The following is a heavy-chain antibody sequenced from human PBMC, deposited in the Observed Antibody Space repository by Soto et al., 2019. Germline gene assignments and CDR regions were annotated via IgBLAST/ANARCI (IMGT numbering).Heavy chain of an antibody. CDR1: GGSISSYY. CDR2: IYTSGST. Sequence: PSETLSLTCTVSGGSISSYYWSWIRQPAGKGLEWIGRIYTSGSTNYNPSLKSRVTMSVDTSKNQLSLKLSSVTAADTAVYYCARGGEGKVTAIPSDAFDIWGQGTMVTVSS. J-gene: IGHJ3*02. D-gene: IGHD2-21*02. V-gene: IGHV4-4*07. CDR3: ARGGEGKVTAIPSDAFDI.